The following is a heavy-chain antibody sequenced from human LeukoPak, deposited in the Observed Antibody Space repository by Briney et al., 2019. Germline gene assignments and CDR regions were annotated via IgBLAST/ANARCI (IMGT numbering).Heavy chain of an antibody. Sequence: GGSLRLSCAASGFTFDDYGMSWVRQAPGKGLEWVSGINWNSGSTGYADSVKGRFTISRDNAKNSLYLQMNSLRAEDTALYHCARALGYCSSTSCYQGVAWFDPWGQGTLVTVSS. CDR3: ARALGYCSSTSCYQGVAWFDP. CDR1: GFTFDDYG. CDR2: INWNSGST. D-gene: IGHD2-2*01. J-gene: IGHJ5*02. V-gene: IGHV3-20*01.